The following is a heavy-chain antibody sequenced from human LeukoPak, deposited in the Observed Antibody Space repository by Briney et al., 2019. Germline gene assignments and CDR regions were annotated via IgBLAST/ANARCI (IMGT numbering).Heavy chain of an antibody. D-gene: IGHD5-18*01. Sequence: GGSLRLSCAASGFTFSSYGMHWVRQAPGKGLEWVAVISYDGSKKYYEDSVKGRFTISRDNSKNTLYLQMNSLRVEDTAVYYCAKDRYSYGTGTTNYFDYWGQGTLVTVSS. J-gene: IGHJ4*02. V-gene: IGHV3-30*18. CDR3: AKDRYSYGTGTTNYFDY. CDR2: ISYDGSKK. CDR1: GFTFSSYG.